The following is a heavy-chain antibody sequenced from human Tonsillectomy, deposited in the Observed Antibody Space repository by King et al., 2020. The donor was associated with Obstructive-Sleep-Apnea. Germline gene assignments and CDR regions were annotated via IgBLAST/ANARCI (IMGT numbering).Heavy chain of an antibody. CDR3: ASGVGCSGGSCYSTKDTDAGLGALRPFDY. V-gene: IGHV1-2*04. CDR1: GYTFTGYY. Sequence: VQLVESGAEVKKPGASVKVSCKASGYTFTGYYMHWVRQAPGQGLEWMGWINPNSGGTNYAQKFQGWVTMTRDTSISTAYMELSRLRSDDTAVYYCASGVGCSGGSCYSTKDTDAGLGALRPFDYWGQGTLVTVSS. CDR2: INPNSGGT. D-gene: IGHD2-15*01. J-gene: IGHJ4*02.